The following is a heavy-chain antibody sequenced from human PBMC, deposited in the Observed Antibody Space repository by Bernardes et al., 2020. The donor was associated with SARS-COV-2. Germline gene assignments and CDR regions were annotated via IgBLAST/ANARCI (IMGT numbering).Heavy chain of an antibody. J-gene: IGHJ3*01. V-gene: IGHV1-69*06. CDR2: IIPLLGTS. CDR1: GGTFNAFA. CDR3: ARRGSGSDSDSLDV. Sequence: SVKVSCKASGGTFNAFAISWVQQAPGQGLQWMAEIIPLLGTSKYAEKFQGRVALTADKHTGTTYMDLSSLRSEDTAVYYCARRGSGSDSDSLDVWGQGTAVTVSS. D-gene: IGHD3-10*01.